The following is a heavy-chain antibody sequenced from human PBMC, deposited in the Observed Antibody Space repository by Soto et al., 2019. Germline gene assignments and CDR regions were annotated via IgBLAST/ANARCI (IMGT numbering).Heavy chain of an antibody. V-gene: IGHV3-33*01. J-gene: IGHJ6*02. Sequence: GGSLRLSCAASGFTFSSYGMHWVRQAPGKGLEWVAVIWYDGSNKYYADSVKGRFTISRDNSKNTLYLQMNSLRAEDTAVYYCAREYVAGYYYYGMDVWGQGTTVTVS. CDR1: GFTFSSYG. CDR3: AREYVAGYYYYGMDV. D-gene: IGHD6-19*01. CDR2: IWYDGSNK.